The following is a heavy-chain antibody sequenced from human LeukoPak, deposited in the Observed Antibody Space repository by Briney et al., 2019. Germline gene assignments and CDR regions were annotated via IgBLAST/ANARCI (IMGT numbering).Heavy chain of an antibody. V-gene: IGHV4-59*08. D-gene: IGHD5-18*01. Sequence: SETLSLTCTVSGGSISSYYWSWIRQPPGKGLEWIGYIYYSGSTNYNPSLKSRVTISVDTSKNQFSLKLSSVTAADTAVYYCARLYQGYSYGYPYNWFDPWGQGTLVTVSS. CDR3: ARLYQGYSYGYPYNWFDP. CDR2: IYYSGST. CDR1: GGSISSYY. J-gene: IGHJ5*02.